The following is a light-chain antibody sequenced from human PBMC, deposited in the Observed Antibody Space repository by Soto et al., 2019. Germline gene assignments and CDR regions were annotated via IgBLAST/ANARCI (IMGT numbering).Light chain of an antibody. CDR1: SSDIGSYEY. V-gene: IGLV2-14*01. Sequence: QSALRQPASVSGSPGQSITIACAGTSSDIGSYEYVTWYQQHPGKAPKLIISEVSNRPSGVSHRFSGSKSGNTASLTISGLQTEDEADYYCSSYTTSSTVTFGGGTQLTVL. J-gene: IGLJ2*01. CDR2: EVS. CDR3: SSYTTSSTVT.